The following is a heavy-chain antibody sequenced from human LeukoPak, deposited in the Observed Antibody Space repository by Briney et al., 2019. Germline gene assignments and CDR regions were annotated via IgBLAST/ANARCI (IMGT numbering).Heavy chain of an antibody. D-gene: IGHD2-15*01. CDR1: GFTFSSYG. V-gene: IGHV3-23*01. J-gene: IGHJ3*02. Sequence: SGGSLRLSCAASGFTFSSYGMSWVRQAPGKGLQWVSVISGSGGDTYYADFVEGRFTIFRDKSKNTLYLQMNSLRAEDTAVYYCAKGLLAGAFDIWGQGTVVTVSS. CDR2: ISGSGGDT. CDR3: AKGLLAGAFDI.